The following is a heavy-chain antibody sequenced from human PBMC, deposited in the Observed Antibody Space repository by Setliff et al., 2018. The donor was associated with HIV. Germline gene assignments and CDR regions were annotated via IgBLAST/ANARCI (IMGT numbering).Heavy chain of an antibody. V-gene: IGHV3-23*01. J-gene: IGHJ3*02. CDR1: GFTFSSYA. Sequence: GGSLRLSCAASGFTFSSYAINWVRQAPGKGLEWVSAISGSGGSTYYADSVKGRFTISRDNSKNTLYLQMNSLRAEDTAVYYCARVVLQFLEWPRGDAFDIWGQGTMVTVSS. CDR3: ARVVLQFLEWPRGDAFDI. CDR2: ISGSGGST. D-gene: IGHD3-3*01.